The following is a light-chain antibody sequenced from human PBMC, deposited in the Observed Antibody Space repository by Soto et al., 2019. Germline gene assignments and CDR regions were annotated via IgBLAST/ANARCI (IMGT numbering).Light chain of an antibody. CDR1: KNDIGVYDF. Sequence: QSALTQPPSASGSHGQSVNISCTGTKNDIGVYDFVSWYQHHPGKAPRLIIYEVVQRPSGVPDRFSGSKSGNTASLTVSGLQAADEADYFCKSYSGSNTYVFGSGTKLTVL. V-gene: IGLV2-8*01. CDR2: EVV. J-gene: IGLJ1*01. CDR3: KSYSGSNTYV.